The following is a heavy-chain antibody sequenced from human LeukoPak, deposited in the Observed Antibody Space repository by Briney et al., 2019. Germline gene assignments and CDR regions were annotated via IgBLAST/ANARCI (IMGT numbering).Heavy chain of an antibody. J-gene: IGHJ4*02. D-gene: IGHD4-17*01. Sequence: SQTLSLTCTVSGGSISSGGYYWSWIRQHPGKGLEWIGYIYYSGSTYYDPSLKSRVTISVDTSKNQFSLKLSSVTAADTAVYYCARGFELYGDYGGTYYFDYWGQGTLVTVSS. CDR2: IYYSGST. CDR1: GGSISSGGYY. V-gene: IGHV4-31*03. CDR3: ARGFELYGDYGGTYYFDY.